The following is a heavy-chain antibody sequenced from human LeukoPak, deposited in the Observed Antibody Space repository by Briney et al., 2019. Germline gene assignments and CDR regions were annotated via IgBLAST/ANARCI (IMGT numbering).Heavy chain of an antibody. Sequence: ASVKVSCKVSGNTLTTLSIHWVRQAPGNGLEWMGGFDPEDKKTIYAQRFEGRVTMTEDTFTDTAYVELSGLKSEDTAVYYCATDSSGWSIDAFDIWGQGTVVTVSS. J-gene: IGHJ3*02. CDR2: FDPEDKKT. V-gene: IGHV1-24*01. CDR3: ATDSSGWSIDAFDI. CDR1: GNTLTTLS. D-gene: IGHD6-19*01.